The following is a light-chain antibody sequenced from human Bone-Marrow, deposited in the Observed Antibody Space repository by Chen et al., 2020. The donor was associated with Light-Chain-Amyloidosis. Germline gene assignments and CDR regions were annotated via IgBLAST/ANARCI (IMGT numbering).Light chain of an antibody. J-gene: IGLJ2*01. CDR2: RDT. Sequence: SYELLQPPSVSVSPGQTARITCSGDDLPTKYAYCYQQKPGQAPVLVIHRDTERPSGISERFSGSSSGTTATLTISGVQAEDEADYHCQSADSSGTYEVIFGGGTKLTVL. CDR3: QSADSSGTYEVI. CDR1: DLPTKY. V-gene: IGLV3-25*03.